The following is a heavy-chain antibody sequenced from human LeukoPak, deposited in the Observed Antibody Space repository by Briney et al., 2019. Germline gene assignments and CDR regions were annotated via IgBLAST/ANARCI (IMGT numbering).Heavy chain of an antibody. CDR2: ISHSGGST. CDR1: GFTFSSYG. CDR3: AKGGTLYYFDY. V-gene: IGHV3-23*01. J-gene: IGHJ4*02. D-gene: IGHD1-1*01. Sequence: GGSLRLSCAASGFTFSSYGMSWVRQAPGKGLEWVSSISHSGGSTYYADSVKGRFTISRDNSKNTLYLQMNSLRAEDTAVYYCAKGGTLYYFDYWGQGTLVTVSS.